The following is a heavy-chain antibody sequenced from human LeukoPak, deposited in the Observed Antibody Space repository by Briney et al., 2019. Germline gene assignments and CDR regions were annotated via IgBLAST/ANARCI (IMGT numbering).Heavy chain of an antibody. Sequence: ASVKVSCKASVYTFTTYGVSWVRQAPGQGLGWLGWISAYNGNTNYAQKLQGRVTMTTDTSTSTAYMELRSLRSDDTAVYYCASSIAAAGGFDYWGQGTLVTVSS. D-gene: IGHD6-13*01. J-gene: IGHJ4*02. V-gene: IGHV1-18*01. CDR1: VYTFTTYG. CDR3: ASSIAAAGGFDY. CDR2: ISAYNGNT.